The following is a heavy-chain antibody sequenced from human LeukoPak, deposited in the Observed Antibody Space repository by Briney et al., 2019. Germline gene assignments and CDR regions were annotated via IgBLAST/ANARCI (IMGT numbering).Heavy chain of an antibody. CDR3: ARAPLVGATFWDY. V-gene: IGHV4-59*01. Sequence: PSETLSLTCTVSGGSISSYYWSWIRQPPGKGLEWIGYIYYSGSTNYNPSLKSRVTISVDTSKNQFSLKLSSVTAADTAVYYCARAPLVGATFWDYWGQGTLVTVSS. D-gene: IGHD1-26*01. J-gene: IGHJ4*02. CDR2: IYYSGST. CDR1: GGSISSYY.